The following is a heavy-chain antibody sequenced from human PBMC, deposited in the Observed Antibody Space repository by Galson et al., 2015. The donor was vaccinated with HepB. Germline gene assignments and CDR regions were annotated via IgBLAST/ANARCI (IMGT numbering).Heavy chain of an antibody. CDR1: GFTFSSYA. Sequence: SLRLSCAASGFTFSSYAMSWVRQAPGKGLEWVSTISGSGGSTHYADSVKGRFTISRDNSKNTLYLQMNSLRAEDTAVYYCAKTASSGYFGYFDYWGQGTLVTVSS. CDR3: AKTASSGYFGYFDY. J-gene: IGHJ4*02. CDR2: ISGSGGST. D-gene: IGHD3-22*01. V-gene: IGHV3-23*01.